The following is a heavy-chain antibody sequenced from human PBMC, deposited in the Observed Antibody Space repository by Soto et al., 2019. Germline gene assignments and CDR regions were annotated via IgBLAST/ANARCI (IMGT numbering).Heavy chain of an antibody. Sequence: GGSLRLSCAASGFTFSSYAMSWVRQAPGKGLEWVSAISGSGGSTYYADSVKGRFTISRDNSKNTLYLQMNSLRAEDTAVYYCAKVDEVLMVYATLDYWGQGTLVTVSS. CDR3: AKVDEVLMVYATLDY. V-gene: IGHV3-23*01. CDR1: GFTFSSYA. CDR2: ISGSGGST. D-gene: IGHD2-8*01. J-gene: IGHJ4*02.